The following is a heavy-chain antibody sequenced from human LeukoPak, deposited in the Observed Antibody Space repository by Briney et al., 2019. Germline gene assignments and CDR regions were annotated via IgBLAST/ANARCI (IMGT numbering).Heavy chain of an antibody. CDR1: GFTFSSYA. V-gene: IGHV3-23*01. J-gene: IGHJ4*02. D-gene: IGHD5-12*01. CDR2: ISGSGGST. CDR3: AKAGVATIKGDY. Sequence: PGGSLRLSCAASGFTFSSYAMSWVRQAPGKGLEWVSAISGSGGSTYYADSVKGRFTISRDNSKHTLYLQMSSLRAEYTAVYYCAKAGVATIKGDYWGQGTLVTVSS.